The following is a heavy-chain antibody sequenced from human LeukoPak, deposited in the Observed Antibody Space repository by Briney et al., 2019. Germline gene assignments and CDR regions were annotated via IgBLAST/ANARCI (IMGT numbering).Heavy chain of an antibody. V-gene: IGHV3-23*01. CDR2: ISGSGGST. Sequence: GGSLRLSCVASGFTFSSYAMSWVRQAPGKGLEWVSAISGSGGSTYYADSVKGRFTISRDNSKNTLYLQMNSLRAEDTAVYYCAKGGIGGTVVTFDAFDIWGQGTMVTVSS. CDR1: GFTFSSYA. D-gene: IGHD4-23*01. CDR3: AKGGIGGTVVTFDAFDI. J-gene: IGHJ3*02.